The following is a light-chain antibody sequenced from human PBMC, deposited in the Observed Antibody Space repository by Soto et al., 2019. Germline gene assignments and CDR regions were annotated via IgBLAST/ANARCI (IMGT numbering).Light chain of an antibody. CDR2: GAS. V-gene: IGKV3-20*01. Sequence: EMLLTQSPDPMSLSPGERATLSCRASQCVRSSYLAWYQQKPGQAPRLLIYGASSRATGIPDRFSGSGSGTDFTLTISRLEPEDFAVYYCQQYETFGQGTKVDIK. CDR1: QCVRSSY. CDR3: QQYET. J-gene: IGKJ1*01.